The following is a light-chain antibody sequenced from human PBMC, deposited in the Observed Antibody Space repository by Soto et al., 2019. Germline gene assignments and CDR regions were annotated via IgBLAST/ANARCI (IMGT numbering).Light chain of an antibody. CDR3: GTSDTSLSAVV. CDR1: SSNIGKNY. Sequence: QSVLTQPPSVSAAPGQKVTISCSGSSSNIGKNYVSWYQRLPGTAPKLLIYDNNERSSGIPDRFSGSKSGTSATLGIVGLETGDEADYYCGTSDTSLSAVVFVGGTKVTVL. CDR2: DNN. V-gene: IGLV1-51*01. J-gene: IGLJ2*01.